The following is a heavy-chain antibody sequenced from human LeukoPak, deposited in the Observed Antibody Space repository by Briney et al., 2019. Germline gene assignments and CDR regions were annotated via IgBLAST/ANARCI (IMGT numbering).Heavy chain of an antibody. D-gene: IGHD3-10*01. CDR3: ARGPSITMVRGGQWYYYMDV. Sequence: GGSLRLSCAASGFTFSDYYMSWIRQAPGKGLEWLSYISSSGSTIYYADSVKGRFTISRDNAKNTLYLQMNSLRAEDTAVYYCARGPSITMVRGGQWYYYMDVWGKGTTVTISS. V-gene: IGHV3-11*04. CDR2: ISSSGSTI. J-gene: IGHJ6*03. CDR1: GFTFSDYY.